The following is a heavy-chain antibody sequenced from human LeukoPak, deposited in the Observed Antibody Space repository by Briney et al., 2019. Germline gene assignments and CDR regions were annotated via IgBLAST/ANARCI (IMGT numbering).Heavy chain of an antibody. CDR2: IYYSGST. Sequence: SETLSLTCTVSGGSISSYYWSWIRQPPGKGLEWIGYIYYSGSTNYNPSLKSRVTISVDTSKSQFSLKLSSVTAADTAVYYCARASTHYDILTGTIYYYYMDVWGKGTTVTISS. V-gene: IGHV4-59*01. J-gene: IGHJ6*03. CDR1: GGSISSYY. D-gene: IGHD3-9*01. CDR3: ARASTHYDILTGTIYYYYMDV.